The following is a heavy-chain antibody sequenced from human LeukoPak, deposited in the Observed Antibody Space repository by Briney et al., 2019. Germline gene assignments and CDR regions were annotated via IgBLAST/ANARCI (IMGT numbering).Heavy chain of an antibody. J-gene: IGHJ4*02. CDR1: GGSISSYY. CDR3: ARHDYSNYPVFNY. D-gene: IGHD4-11*01. V-gene: IGHV4-4*07. Sequence: SETLSLTCTVSGGSISSYYWSWIRQPAGEGLEWIGRVHTSGSTNYNPSLKSRVTMSVDTSKNQFSPKLNSVTAADTAVYYCARHDYSNYPVFNYWGQGTLVTVSS. CDR2: VHTSGST.